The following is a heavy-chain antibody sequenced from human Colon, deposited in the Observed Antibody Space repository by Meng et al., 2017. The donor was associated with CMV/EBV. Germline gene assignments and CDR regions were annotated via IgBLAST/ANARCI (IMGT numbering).Heavy chain of an antibody. Sequence: GESLKISCAASGFTFSSYWMSWVRQAPGKGLEWVANIKQDGSEKYYVDSVKGRFTISRDNAKNSLYLQMNSLRAEDTAVYYCARDRRPLVPEAVYFYAMDVWGQGTTVTVSS. D-gene: IGHD3-10*01. CDR1: GFTFSSYW. CDR2: IKQDGSEK. J-gene: IGHJ6*02. V-gene: IGHV3-7*01. CDR3: ARDRRPLVPEAVYFYAMDV.